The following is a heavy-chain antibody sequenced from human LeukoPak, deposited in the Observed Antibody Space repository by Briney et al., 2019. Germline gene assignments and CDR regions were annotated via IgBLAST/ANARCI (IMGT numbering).Heavy chain of an antibody. CDR1: GYTFTSYD. CDR3: ARENVVVVAATSDPYYYYMDV. D-gene: IGHD2-15*01. CDR2: MNPNSGNT. V-gene: IGHV1-8*01. J-gene: IGHJ6*03. Sequence: AASVKVSCKASGYTFTSYDINWVRQATGQGLEWMGWMNPNSGNTGYAQKFQGRVTMTRDTSTSTVYMELSSLRSEDTAVYYCARENVVVVAATSDPYYYYMDVWGKGTTVTVSS.